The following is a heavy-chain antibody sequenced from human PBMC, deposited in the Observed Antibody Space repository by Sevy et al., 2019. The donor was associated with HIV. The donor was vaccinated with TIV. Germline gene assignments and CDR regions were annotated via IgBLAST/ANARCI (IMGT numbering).Heavy chain of an antibody. CDR3: TREASAAGTSFGLDV. J-gene: IGHJ6*02. Sequence: GGSLRLSCVDSGFNFNKHFTVWVRQAPGRGLQWVSSISSRSGYIFYSDSVRGRFTISRDNAKNSLFLEMNNLGVEDTAVYYCTREASAAGTSFGLDVWGQGTTVTVSS. D-gene: IGHD6-13*01. CDR1: GFNFNKHF. V-gene: IGHV3-21*01. CDR2: ISSRSGYI.